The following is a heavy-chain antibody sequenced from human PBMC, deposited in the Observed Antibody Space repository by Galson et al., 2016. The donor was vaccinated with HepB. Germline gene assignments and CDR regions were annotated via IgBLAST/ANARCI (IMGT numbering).Heavy chain of an antibody. CDR1: GGSFSGYY. V-gene: IGHV4-34*01. CDR3: ARGRLWFGELLYDD. Sequence: SETLSLTCAVYGGSFSGYYWSWIRQPPGKGLEWIGEINHGGRTNYNPSLKSRVIMSVDTSKNQFSLKLTSVTAADTAVYYCARGRLWFGELLYDDWGQGTLVTVSS. J-gene: IGHJ4*02. D-gene: IGHD3-10*01. CDR2: INHGGRT.